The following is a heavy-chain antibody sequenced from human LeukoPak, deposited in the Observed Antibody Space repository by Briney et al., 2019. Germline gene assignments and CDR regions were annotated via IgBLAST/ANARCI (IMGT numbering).Heavy chain of an antibody. CDR1: GFTVSTNY. V-gene: IGHV3-53*01. D-gene: IGHD3-3*02. CDR3: ARGSPHLADAFDI. Sequence: PGGSLRLSCAASGFTVSTNYMSWVRQAPGKGLEWVSVIYSGGSTYYADSVKGRFSISRDNSKNTLYIQMNSLRAEDTAVYYCARGSPHLADAFDIWGQGTMVTVSS. CDR2: IYSGGST. J-gene: IGHJ3*02.